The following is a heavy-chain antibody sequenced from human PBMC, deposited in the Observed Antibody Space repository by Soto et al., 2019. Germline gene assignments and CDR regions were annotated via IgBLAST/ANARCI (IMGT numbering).Heavy chain of an antibody. J-gene: IGHJ4*02. CDR1: GGSISSGGDS. V-gene: IGHV4-61*08. D-gene: IGHD5-12*01. Sequence: PSETLSLTCAVSGGSISSGGDSWSWVRQPPGKGLEWIGNIHYNGNTKYNPSLKSRVTMSVDTSKNQFSLKLISVTAADTAKYFCAREGNLGRWLQPLDFWGQGTLVTVSS. CDR2: IHYNGNT. CDR3: AREGNLGRWLQPLDF.